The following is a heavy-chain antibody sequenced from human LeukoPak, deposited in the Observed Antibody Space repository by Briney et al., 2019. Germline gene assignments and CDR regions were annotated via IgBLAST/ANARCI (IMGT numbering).Heavy chain of an antibody. J-gene: IGHJ4*02. D-gene: IGHD3-16*01. CDR3: ARGGGHYEDFDY. V-gene: IGHV3-7*01. Sequence: PGGGLRLSCGASGFSFSDYWMSWVRQAPGKGLEWVANIKKDGSEKYCVDSVKGRFTISRDNAKNSLYLQMNSLRVEDTAVYYCARGGGHYEDFDYWGQGTLVTVSS. CDR2: IKKDGSEK. CDR1: GFSFSDYW.